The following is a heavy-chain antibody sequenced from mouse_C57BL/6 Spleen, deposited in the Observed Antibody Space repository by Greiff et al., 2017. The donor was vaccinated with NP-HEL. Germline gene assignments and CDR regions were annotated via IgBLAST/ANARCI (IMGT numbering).Heavy chain of an antibody. J-gene: IGHJ3*01. V-gene: IGHV1-81*01. CDR2: IYPRSGNT. D-gene: IGHD1-1*01. CDR1: GYTFTSYG. CDR3: AMSPGSGTLFAY. Sequence: VKLQESGAELARPGASVKLSCKASGYTFTSYGISWVKQRTGQGLEWIGEIYPRSGNTYYNEKFKGKATLTADKSSSTAYMELRSLTSEDSAVYFCAMSPGSGTLFAYWGQGTLVTVSA.